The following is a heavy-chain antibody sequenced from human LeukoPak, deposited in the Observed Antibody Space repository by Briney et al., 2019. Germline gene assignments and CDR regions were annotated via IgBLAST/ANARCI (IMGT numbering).Heavy chain of an antibody. Sequence: GGSLRLSCAASGLTFSSYAMSWVRQAPGKGLEWVSAISGSGGSTYYADSVKGRFTISRDNSKNTLYLQMNSLRAEDTAVYYCAKNPSYYYDSSGLDYWGQGTLVTVSS. CDR3: AKNPSYYYDSSGLDY. J-gene: IGHJ4*02. CDR2: ISGSGGST. V-gene: IGHV3-23*01. CDR1: GLTFSSYA. D-gene: IGHD3-22*01.